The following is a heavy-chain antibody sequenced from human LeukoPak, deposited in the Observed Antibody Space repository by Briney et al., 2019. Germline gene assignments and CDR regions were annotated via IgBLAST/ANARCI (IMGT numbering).Heavy chain of an antibody. D-gene: IGHD3-22*01. Sequence: GSLRLSCAASGFTFSSYAMSWVRQAPGKGLEWIGYIYYSGSTNYNPSLKSRVTISVDTSKNQFSLKLSSVTAADTAVYYCARDGYYYDSSGYFVLDYWGQGTLVTVSS. J-gene: IGHJ4*02. CDR3: ARDGYYYDSSGYFVLDY. CDR1: GFTFSSYA. CDR2: IYYSGST. V-gene: IGHV4-59*01.